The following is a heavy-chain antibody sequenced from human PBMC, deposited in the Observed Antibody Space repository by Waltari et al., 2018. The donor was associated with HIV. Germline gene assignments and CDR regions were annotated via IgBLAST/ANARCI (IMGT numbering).Heavy chain of an antibody. V-gene: IGHV4-38-2*02. CDR2: IYHTGNT. CDR1: GSSISSAFY. CDR3: ARSITMIEGVPNWFDP. J-gene: IGHJ5*02. Sequence: QVQVPESGQGLVQPSETLSLTCTVSGSSISSAFYLGWIRQHPGKGLEWIGSIYHTGNTYYNPSLNSRVTISVDTSKNQFFLRLFSVTAADTAMYYCARSITMIEGVPNWFDPWGQGTLVTVSS. D-gene: IGHD3-22*01.